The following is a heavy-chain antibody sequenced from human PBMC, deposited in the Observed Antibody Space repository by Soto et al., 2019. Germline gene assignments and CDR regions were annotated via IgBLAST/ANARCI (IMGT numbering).Heavy chain of an antibody. CDR2: IYPGDSDT. CDR1: GYSFTNYW. V-gene: IGHV5-51*01. Sequence: PGESLKISCKGSGYSFTNYWIGWVRQMPGKGLEWMGIIYPGDSDTRYSPSFQGQVTISADKSISTAFLQWSSLKASDTAMYYCARLFYYDSSGPYYFDYWGQGTPGTVSS. CDR3: ARLFYYDSSGPYYFDY. D-gene: IGHD3-22*01. J-gene: IGHJ4*02.